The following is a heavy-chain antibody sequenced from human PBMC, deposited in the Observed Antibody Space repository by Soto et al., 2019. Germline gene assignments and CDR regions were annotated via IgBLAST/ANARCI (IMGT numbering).Heavy chain of an antibody. Sequence: ASVKVSCKVYGYTLTELSMHWVRQAPGKGLEWMGGFDPEDGETIYAQKFQGRVTMTTDTSTSTAYMELRSLRSDDTAVYYCARDHFWVCSGGSCYSSRAFDIWGQGTMVTVSS. V-gene: IGHV1-24*01. CDR1: GYTLTELS. J-gene: IGHJ3*02. CDR2: FDPEDGET. CDR3: ARDHFWVCSGGSCYSSRAFDI. D-gene: IGHD2-15*01.